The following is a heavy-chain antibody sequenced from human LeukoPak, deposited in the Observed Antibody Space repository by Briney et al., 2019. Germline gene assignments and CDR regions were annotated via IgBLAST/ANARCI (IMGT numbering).Heavy chain of an antibody. CDR3: ARANGVLYYYYYMDV. J-gene: IGHJ6*03. CDR1: GYTFTGYY. CDR2: INPNSGGT. Sequence: ASVKVSCKASGYTFTGYYMHWVRQAPGQGLEWMGWINPNSGGTNYAQKFQGRVTMTRDTSISTAYMELSRLRSDDTAVYYCARANGVLYYYYYMDVWGKGTTVTISS. V-gene: IGHV1-2*02. D-gene: IGHD3-10*01.